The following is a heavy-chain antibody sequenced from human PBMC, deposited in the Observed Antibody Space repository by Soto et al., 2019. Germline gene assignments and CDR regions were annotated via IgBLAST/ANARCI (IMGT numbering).Heavy chain of an antibody. V-gene: IGHV1-69*01. CDR3: AGVFLYYGPGLSYGMDV. Sequence: QVQLVQSGAEVKKPGSSVKVSCKASGGTFSSYAISWVRQAPGQGLEWMGGIIPIFGTANYAQKFQGRVTITADETTRTAYMELSSLRSEDTAVYYCAGVFLYYGPGLSYGMDVWGQGTTVTVSS. CDR2: IIPIFGTA. J-gene: IGHJ6*02. D-gene: IGHD3-10*01. CDR1: GGTFSSYA.